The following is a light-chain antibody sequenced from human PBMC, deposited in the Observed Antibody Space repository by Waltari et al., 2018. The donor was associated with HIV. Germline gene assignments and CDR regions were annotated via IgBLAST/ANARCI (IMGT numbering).Light chain of an antibody. CDR2: EVS. CDR3: SSYTSSSTRV. V-gene: IGLV2-14*01. CDR1: SSDVGGYNY. Sequence: QSALTQPASVSGSPGQSITISCTGTSSDVGGYNYVSWYQQHPGKAPKLMIYEVSNRPSGVSNRFSGSNSGNTASLTISGLQAEDEADYYCSSYTSSSTRVFGGGTKLTVL. J-gene: IGLJ2*01.